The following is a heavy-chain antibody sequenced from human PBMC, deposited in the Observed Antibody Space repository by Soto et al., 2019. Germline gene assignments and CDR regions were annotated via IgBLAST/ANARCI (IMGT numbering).Heavy chain of an antibody. Sequence: SETLSLTCTVSGDSLSGYYWSWIRQTPGKGLEWIGYFYSSGSPHHNPSLKSRVTISEDRSKNQFYLKLSSVTAADTAVYYCARGMTTVTTFDYWGQGTLVTVSS. CDR3: ARGMTTVTTFDY. CDR2: FYSSGSP. CDR1: GDSLSGYY. V-gene: IGHV4-59*01. D-gene: IGHD4-17*01. J-gene: IGHJ4*02.